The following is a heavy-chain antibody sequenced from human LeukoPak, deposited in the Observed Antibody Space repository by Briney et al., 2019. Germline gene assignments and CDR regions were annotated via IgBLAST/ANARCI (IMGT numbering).Heavy chain of an antibody. CDR2: INLDGSEK. CDR1: GFIFSSSW. CDR3: TRGDDY. Sequence: GGSLRLSCAASGFIFSSSWMSWVRQAPGKGLEWVANINLDGSEKYYVDSVKGRFTISRDNAKNSLYLHMNSLRAEDTAVYYCTRGDDYWGQGTLVTVSS. J-gene: IGHJ4*02. V-gene: IGHV3-7*01.